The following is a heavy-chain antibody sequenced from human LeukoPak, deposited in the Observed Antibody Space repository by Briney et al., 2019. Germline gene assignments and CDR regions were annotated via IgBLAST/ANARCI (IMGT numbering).Heavy chain of an antibody. D-gene: IGHD1-26*01. CDR1: GFTFSSYS. CDR2: ISSSSSTI. J-gene: IGHJ4*02. CDR3: ARDRGGSYSAIDY. V-gene: IGHV3-48*04. Sequence: GGSLRLPCAASGFTFSSYSMNWVRQAPGKGLEWVSFISSSSSTIYYADSVKGRFTISRDNAKNSLYLQMNSLRAEDTAVYYCARDRGGSYSAIDYWGQGTLVTVSS.